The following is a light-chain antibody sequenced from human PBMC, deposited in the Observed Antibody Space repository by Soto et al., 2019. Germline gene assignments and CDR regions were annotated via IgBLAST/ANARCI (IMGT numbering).Light chain of an antibody. CDR3: QQYGSSPIT. V-gene: IGKV3D-20*01. J-gene: IGKJ5*01. CDR1: QSVSSSY. Sequence: EIVLTQSPATLSLSPGERATLSCGASQSVSSSYLAWYQQKPGLAPRLLIDDASSRATGIPDRFSGSESGTDFTLTISRLEPEDFAVYYCQQYGSSPITFGQGTRLEIK. CDR2: DAS.